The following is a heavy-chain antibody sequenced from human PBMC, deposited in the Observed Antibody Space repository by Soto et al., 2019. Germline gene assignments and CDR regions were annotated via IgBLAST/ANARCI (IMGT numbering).Heavy chain of an antibody. D-gene: IGHD6-6*01. CDR1: GYTFTSYY. CDR2: INPSGGST. CDR3: ARDGGTYSSSSDLYYYYYGMDV. Sequence: GASVKVSCKASGYTFTSYYMHCVRQAPGQGLEWMGIINPSGGSTSYAQKFQGRVTMTRDTSTSTVYMELSSLRSEDTAVYYCARDGGTYSSSSDLYYYYYGMDVWGQGTTVTVS. V-gene: IGHV1-46*01. J-gene: IGHJ6*02.